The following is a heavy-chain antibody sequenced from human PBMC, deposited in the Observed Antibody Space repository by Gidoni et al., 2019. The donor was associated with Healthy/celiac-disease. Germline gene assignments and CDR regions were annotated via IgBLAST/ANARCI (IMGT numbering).Heavy chain of an antibody. CDR2: ISYDGSNK. J-gene: IGHJ4*02. V-gene: IGHV3-30*18. D-gene: IGHD4-17*01. Sequence: QVQLVESGGGVVQPGRSLRLSCAASGFTFSSYGMHWVRQAPGKGLEWVAVISYDGSNKYYADSVKGRFTISRDNSKNTLYLQMNSLRAEDTAVYYCAKNDYGDPSWAYYFDYWGQGTLVTVSS. CDR1: GFTFSSYG. CDR3: AKNDYGDPSWAYYFDY.